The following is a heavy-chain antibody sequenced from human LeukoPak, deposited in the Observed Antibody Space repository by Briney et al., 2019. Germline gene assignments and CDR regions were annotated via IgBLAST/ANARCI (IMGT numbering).Heavy chain of an antibody. CDR3: ARGRSGGNPYTPDY. D-gene: IGHD4-23*01. J-gene: IGHJ4*02. Sequence: GGSLRLSCAVSGFTLTNHGVSWVRQAPGKGLEWVSIITGTGGRYYGDSVKGRFILSRDNSKNTVYMQMNSLRAEDTAVYYCARGRSGGNPYTPDYWGQGTLVTVSS. V-gene: IGHV3-23*01. CDR1: GFTLTNHG. CDR2: ITGTGGR.